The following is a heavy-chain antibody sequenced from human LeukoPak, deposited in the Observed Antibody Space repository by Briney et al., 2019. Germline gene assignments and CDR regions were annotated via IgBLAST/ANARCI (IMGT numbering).Heavy chain of an antibody. D-gene: IGHD5-12*01. CDR3: TTRLRNHFDY. CDR1: GFTFNRYA. Sequence: GGSLRLSCAASGFTFNRYAMSWVRQAPGKGLEWVSAISGAGGSTYYADSVKGRFAISRDNSKNTLYLQMNSLRAEDTAVYYCTTRLRNHFDYWGQGTQVTVSS. J-gene: IGHJ4*02. CDR2: ISGAGGST. V-gene: IGHV3-23*01.